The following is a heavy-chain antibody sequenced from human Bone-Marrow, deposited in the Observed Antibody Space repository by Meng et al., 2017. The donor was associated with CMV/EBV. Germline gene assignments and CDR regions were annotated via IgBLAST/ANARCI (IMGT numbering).Heavy chain of an antibody. Sequence: GSLRLSCTVSGYSISSGYYWSWIRQPPGKGLEWIGYVYYSGTTNYNPSLKSRVSISVDTSKNQFSLKLSSVTAADTAVYYCARARGSHYFDYWGQGTLVTVSS. J-gene: IGHJ4*02. CDR1: GYSISSGYY. V-gene: IGHV4-61*01. D-gene: IGHD3-10*01. CDR3: ARARGSHYFDY. CDR2: VYYSGTT.